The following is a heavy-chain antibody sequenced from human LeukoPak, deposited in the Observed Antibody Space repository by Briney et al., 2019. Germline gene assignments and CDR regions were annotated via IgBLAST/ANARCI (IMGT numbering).Heavy chain of an antibody. D-gene: IGHD6-6*01. V-gene: IGHV1-69*05. Sequence: ASVKVSCKASGGTFSSYAISWVRQAPGQGLEWMGGIIPIFGTTNYAQKFQGRVTITTDESTSTAYMELSSLRSEDTAVYYCARALSSSSPTLDYWGQGTLVTVSS. CDR1: GGTFSSYA. CDR3: ARALSSSSPTLDY. CDR2: IIPIFGTT. J-gene: IGHJ4*02.